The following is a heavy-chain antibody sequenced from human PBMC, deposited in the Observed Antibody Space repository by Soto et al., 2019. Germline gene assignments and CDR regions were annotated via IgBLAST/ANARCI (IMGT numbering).Heavy chain of an antibody. V-gene: IGHV1-69*12. Sequence: QVQLVQSGAEVKKPGSSVKVSCKASGGTFSSYAISWVQQAPGQGLEWMGGIIPIFGTANYAQKFQGRVTITADESTSTAYMELSSLRSEDTAVYYCAREARVVVVAATTRLTDWFDPWGQGTLVTVSS. D-gene: IGHD2-15*01. CDR2: IIPIFGTA. CDR3: AREARVVVVAATTRLTDWFDP. CDR1: GGTFSSYA. J-gene: IGHJ5*02.